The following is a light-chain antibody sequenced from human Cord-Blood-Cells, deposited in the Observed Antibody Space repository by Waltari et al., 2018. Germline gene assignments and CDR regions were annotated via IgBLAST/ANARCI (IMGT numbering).Light chain of an antibody. V-gene: IGLV3-25*02. J-gene: IGLJ1*01. CDR2: KDS. Sequence: SYELTQPPSVSVSPGQTARITCAGDALPKQYAYWYQQKPGQAPVLVIYKDSERPSGIPERFSGSSSGTTVTLTIRGVHAEDEADYYCQSADSSGTYYVFGTGTKVTVL. CDR1: ALPKQY. CDR3: QSADSSGTYYV.